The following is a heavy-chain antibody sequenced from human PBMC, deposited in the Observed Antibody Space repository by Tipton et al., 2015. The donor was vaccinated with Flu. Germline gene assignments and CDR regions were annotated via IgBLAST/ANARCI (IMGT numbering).Heavy chain of an antibody. CDR3: ARGPLPDSNWYNGMDV. D-gene: IGHD6-13*01. CDR1: GFTFSSYG. CDR2: IWYDGSNK. Sequence: SLRLSCAASGFTFSSYGMHWVRQAPGKGLEWVAVIWYDGSNKYYADSVKGRLTISRGNSKNTVYLQMNSLGAGDTAVYFCARGPLPDSNWYNGMDVWGQGTTVTVSS. V-gene: IGHV3-33*01. J-gene: IGHJ6*02.